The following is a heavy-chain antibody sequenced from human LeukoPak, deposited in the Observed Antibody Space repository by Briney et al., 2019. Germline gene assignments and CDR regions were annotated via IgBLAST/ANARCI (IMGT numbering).Heavy chain of an antibody. Sequence: PSETLSLTCAVYVGSFSGYYWSWIRQTPGKGLEWIGEINHSGSTSYNPSLKSRVTISLDTSKNQFSLKLNSMTAADTAVYYCAGHVSAAAGGRWGQGTLVTVSS. CDR1: VGSFSGYY. J-gene: IGHJ4*02. CDR2: INHSGST. V-gene: IGHV4-34*01. CDR3: AGHVSAAAGGR. D-gene: IGHD6-13*01.